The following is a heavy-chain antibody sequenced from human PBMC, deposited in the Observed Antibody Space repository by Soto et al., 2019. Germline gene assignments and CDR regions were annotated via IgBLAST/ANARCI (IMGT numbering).Heavy chain of an antibody. Sequence: PGGSLRLSCGASGFNFSAYWMTWVRQAPGKGLEWVANIKEDGSEKYYVDSVKGRFTISRDNAKNSVYLQMNSLRAEDTAVYYCARDFSLDYWGQGTLVTVSS. CDR1: GFNFSAYW. CDR2: IKEDGSEK. CDR3: ARDFSLDY. V-gene: IGHV3-7*03. J-gene: IGHJ4*02.